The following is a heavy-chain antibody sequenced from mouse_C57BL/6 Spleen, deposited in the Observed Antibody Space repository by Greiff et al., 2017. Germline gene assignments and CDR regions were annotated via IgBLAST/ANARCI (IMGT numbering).Heavy chain of an antibody. Sequence: EVKLVESEGGLVQPGSSMKLSCTASGFTFSDYYMAWVRQVPEKGLEWVANINYDGSSTYYLDSLKSRFIISRANAKNILYLQMSSLKSEDTATYYCARGYDYDVGYYFDYWGQGTTLTVSS. D-gene: IGHD2-4*01. V-gene: IGHV5-16*01. CDR3: ARGYDYDVGYYFDY. CDR1: GFTFSDYY. CDR2: INYDGSST. J-gene: IGHJ2*01.